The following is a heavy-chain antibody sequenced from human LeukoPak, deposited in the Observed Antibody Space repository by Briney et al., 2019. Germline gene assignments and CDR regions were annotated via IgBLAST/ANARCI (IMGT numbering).Heavy chain of an antibody. V-gene: IGHV3-30-3*01. Sequence: GGSLRLSCAASGFTFSSYAMPWVRQAPGKGLEWVAVISYDGSNKYYADSVKGRFTISRDNSKNTLYLQMNSLRAEDTAVYYCARDHSGSYFDYWGQGTLVTVSS. CDR1: GFTFSSYA. CDR2: ISYDGSNK. J-gene: IGHJ4*02. CDR3: ARDHSGSYFDY. D-gene: IGHD1-26*01.